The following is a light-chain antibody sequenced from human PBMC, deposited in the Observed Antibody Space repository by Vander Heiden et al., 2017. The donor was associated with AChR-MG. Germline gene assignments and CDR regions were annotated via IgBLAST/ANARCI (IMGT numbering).Light chain of an antibody. Sequence: SYELTQPSSMSVFPGPPASITCSGDKLGQKHVSWYQQKSGQSPMLVIYQDIKRPSGIPGRFSGSNSGNTAALTISGTQPIDEADYYCQAWDSSTVVFGEGTQLTVL. CDR3: QAWDSSTVV. CDR1: KLGQKH. V-gene: IGLV3-1*01. J-gene: IGLJ2*01. CDR2: QDI.